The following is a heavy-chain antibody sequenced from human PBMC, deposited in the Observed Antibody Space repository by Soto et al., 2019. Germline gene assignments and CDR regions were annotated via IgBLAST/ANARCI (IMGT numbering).Heavy chain of an antibody. V-gene: IGHV4-59*12. J-gene: IGHJ5*02. D-gene: IGHD3-22*01. CDR1: GGSISSGD. Sequence: SETLCLTWTASGGSISSGDWSWIRQPPGKGLEWIGYIYYSGSTNYNPSLKSRVTISVDTSKNQFSLKLSSVTAADTAVYYCAREPYYYDSSGYYSGNWFDPWGQGTLVTVSS. CDR3: AREPYYYDSSGYYSGNWFDP. CDR2: IYYSGST.